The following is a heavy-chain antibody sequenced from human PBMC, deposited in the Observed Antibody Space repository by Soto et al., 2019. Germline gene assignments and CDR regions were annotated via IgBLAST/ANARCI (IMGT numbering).Heavy chain of an antibody. CDR3: ARDRRRVWFDP. CDR1: GFTFSSYS. V-gene: IGHV3-48*01. Sequence: EVQLVESGGGLVQPGGSLRLSCAASGFTFSSYSMNWVRQAPGKGLEWVSYISSSSSTIYYADSVKGRFTISRDNAKNSLYLQMNRLRAEDTAVYYCARDRRRVWFDPWGQGTLVTVSS. CDR2: ISSSSSTI. J-gene: IGHJ5*02.